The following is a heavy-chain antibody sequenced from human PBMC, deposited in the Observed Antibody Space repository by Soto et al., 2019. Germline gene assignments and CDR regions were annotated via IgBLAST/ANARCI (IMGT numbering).Heavy chain of an antibody. CDR1: GFTFSSYD. CDR2: ISYDESNN. Sequence: PGGSLRLSCAASGFTFSSYDMHWVRQAPGKGLEWVALISYDESNNYYANSVKGRFTISRDNSKNTLYLQMNSLRAEDTAVYYCARMAYTSRWNHFPYWGQGTLVTVSS. V-gene: IGHV3-33*05. J-gene: IGHJ4*02. CDR3: ARMAYTSRWNHFPY. D-gene: IGHD6-19*01.